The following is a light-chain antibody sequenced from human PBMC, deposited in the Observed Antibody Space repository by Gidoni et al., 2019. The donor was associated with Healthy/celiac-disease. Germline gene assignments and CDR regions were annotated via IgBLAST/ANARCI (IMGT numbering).Light chain of an antibody. CDR1: QVIRDD. Sequence: DIQMTQSPSSLSASVGDRVTITCRASQVIRDDLGWYQQKPGKAPKRLIYAASRFSGSGSGTEFTLTISSLQPEDFATYYCLQHNSYPLTFGGGTKVEIK. V-gene: IGKV1-17*01. J-gene: IGKJ4*01. CDR3: LQHNSYPLT. CDR2: AA.